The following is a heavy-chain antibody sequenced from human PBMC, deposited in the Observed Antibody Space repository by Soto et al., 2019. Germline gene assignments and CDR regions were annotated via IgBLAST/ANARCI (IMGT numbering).Heavy chain of an antibody. CDR1: GYTFTNYG. V-gene: IGHV1-18*04. Sequence: ASVKVSCKASGYTFTNYGLNWVRQAPGQGLEWMGWISAYNGYTNYAQKLQGRVTMTTGTSTSTAYMELRSLRSDDTAVYYCARLYGGYGMDVWGQGTTVTVSS. J-gene: IGHJ6*02. CDR3: ARLYGGYGMDV. D-gene: IGHD3-3*01. CDR2: ISAYNGYT.